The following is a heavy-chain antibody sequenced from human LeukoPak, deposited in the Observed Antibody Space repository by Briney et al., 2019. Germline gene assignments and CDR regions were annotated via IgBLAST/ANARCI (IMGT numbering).Heavy chain of an antibody. Sequence: PLQTLSLTCTVSGGSISSGGYYWSWIRQHPGKGLEWIGYIYYSGSTYYNPSLKSRVTISVDTSKNQFSLKLSSVTAADTAVYYCASYDSSGFYDAFDIWGQGTMVTVSS. CDR1: GGSISSGGYY. CDR3: ASYDSSGFYDAFDI. J-gene: IGHJ3*02. CDR2: IYYSGST. V-gene: IGHV4-31*03. D-gene: IGHD3-22*01.